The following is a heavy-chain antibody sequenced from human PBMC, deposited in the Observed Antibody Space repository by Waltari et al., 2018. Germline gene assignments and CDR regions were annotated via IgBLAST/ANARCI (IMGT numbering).Heavy chain of an antibody. V-gene: IGHV4-34*01. J-gene: IGHJ6*03. CDR2: INHSGST. CDR1: GGSFSGYY. Sequence: QVQLQQWGAGLLKPSETLSLTCAVYGGSFSGYYWSWIRQPPGKGLEWIGEINHSGSTNYYPSLKSRVTISVDTSKNQFSLKLSSVTAADTAVYYCARGREDYYYYYMDVWGKGTTVTVSS. CDR3: ARGREDYYYYYMDV.